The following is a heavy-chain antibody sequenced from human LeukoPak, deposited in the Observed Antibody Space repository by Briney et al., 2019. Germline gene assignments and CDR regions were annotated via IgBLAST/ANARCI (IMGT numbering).Heavy chain of an antibody. Sequence: GGSLRLSCASSGFIFRTYWMTWVRQAPGKGLEWVANIKQDGSEKNYVDSVEGRFTISRDNAKNSLYLQMNSLRADDTAVYHCATGASALWHPFDYWGQGTLVTVSS. J-gene: IGHJ4*02. CDR1: GFIFRTYW. D-gene: IGHD2/OR15-2a*01. V-gene: IGHV3-7*01. CDR3: ATGASALWHPFDY. CDR2: IKQDGSEK.